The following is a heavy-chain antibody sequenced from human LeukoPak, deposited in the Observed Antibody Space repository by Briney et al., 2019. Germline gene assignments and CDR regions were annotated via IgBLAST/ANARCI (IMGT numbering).Heavy chain of an antibody. CDR2: IYIGGNT. J-gene: IGHJ5*02. Sequence: GGSLRLSCAASWFTVSSNYMSWVRQAPGKGLECVSVIYIGGNTYYADSVKGRFTISRDNSKHTLYLQMNSLRAEDTDVYYCARGARRICRGTSCPFAPWGQGPLVTVSS. CDR1: WFTVSSNY. D-gene: IGHD2-2*01. V-gene: IGHV3-53*01. CDR3: ARGARRICRGTSCPFAP.